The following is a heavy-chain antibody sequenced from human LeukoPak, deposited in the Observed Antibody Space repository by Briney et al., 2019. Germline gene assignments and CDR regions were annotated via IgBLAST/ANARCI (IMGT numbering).Heavy chain of an antibody. J-gene: IGHJ4*02. CDR3: ARAGGANDYGDY. CDR1: GYTFTGYY. V-gene: IGHV1-3*01. CDR2: INADNGNT. Sequence: ASVKVSCKASGYTFTGYYMHWVRQAPGQGLEWMGWINADNGNTKYSQNFQGRVTISRDTSASTAYMELSSLRSEDTAVYYCARAGGANDYGDYWGQGTLVTVSS. D-gene: IGHD2-8*01.